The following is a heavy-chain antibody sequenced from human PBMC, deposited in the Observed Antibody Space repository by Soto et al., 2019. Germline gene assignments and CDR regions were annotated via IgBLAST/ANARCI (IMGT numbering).Heavy chain of an antibody. CDR3: ARVSGYYYFDY. V-gene: IGHV1-2*02. Sequence: ASVKVSCKASGYTFTGYYMHWVRQAPGQGLEWMGWINPNSGGTKYSQKFQGRVTITRDTSASTAYMELSSLRSEDTAVYYCARVSGYYYFDYWGQGTLVTVSS. CDR2: INPNSGGT. CDR1: GYTFTGYY. J-gene: IGHJ4*02. D-gene: IGHD5-12*01.